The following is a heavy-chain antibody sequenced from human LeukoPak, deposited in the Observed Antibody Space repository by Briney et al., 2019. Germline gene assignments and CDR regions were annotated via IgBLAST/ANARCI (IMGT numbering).Heavy chain of an antibody. V-gene: IGHV3-43*02. CDR3: GKDRVMAYQDTADSFDI. D-gene: IGHD2-21*01. CDR2: ISGDGRDT. Sequence: GGSLRLSCAASGFTFDDYAMDWVRQAPGKGLEWVSLISGDGRDTHYGDYVEGRFTISRDNSKNSVYLQMNNLRTEDTALYYCGKDRVMAYQDTADSFDICGQGTMVTVSS. CDR1: GFTFDDYA. J-gene: IGHJ3*02.